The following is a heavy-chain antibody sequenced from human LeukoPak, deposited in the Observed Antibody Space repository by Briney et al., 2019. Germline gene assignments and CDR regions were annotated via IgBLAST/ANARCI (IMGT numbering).Heavy chain of an antibody. D-gene: IGHD6-19*01. CDR2: ISYDGATR. CDR1: GFTFRDYG. V-gene: IGHV3-30-3*02. J-gene: IGHJ4*02. CDR3: AKMPSRVAGTIYFDY. Sequence: GGSLRLSCVVSGFTFRDYGFHWVRQAPGKGLEWVALISYDGATRYYADSVKGRFTISRDNSKNTLYLQMNSLRAEDTAVYYCAKMPSRVAGTIYFDYWGQGTLVTVSS.